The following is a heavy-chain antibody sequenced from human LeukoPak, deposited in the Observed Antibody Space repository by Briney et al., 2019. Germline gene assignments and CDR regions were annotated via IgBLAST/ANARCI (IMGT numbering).Heavy chain of an antibody. V-gene: IGHV4-4*07. CDR1: GGSISSYY. D-gene: IGHD4-11*01. CDR3: ARDRDYSKLIWFDP. Sequence: PSETLSLTYTVSGGSISSYYCSWIRQPAGKGLEWIGRIYTSGSTNYNPSLKSRVTMSVDTSKNQLSLKLSSVTAADTAVYYCARDRDYSKLIWFDPWGQGTLVTVSS. J-gene: IGHJ5*02. CDR2: IYTSGST.